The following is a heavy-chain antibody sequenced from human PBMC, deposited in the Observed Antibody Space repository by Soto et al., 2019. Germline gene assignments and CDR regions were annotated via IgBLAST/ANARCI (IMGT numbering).Heavy chain of an antibody. D-gene: IGHD2-8*01. CDR1: GFTVSSNY. CDR3: ARDGEMVAHDALDI. J-gene: IGHJ3*02. CDR2: IYSGGST. Sequence: EVQLVESGGGLVQPGGSLRLSCAASGFTVSSNYMSWVRQAPGKGLEWVSVIYSGGSTYYADSVTGRFTISRDNSKNTRDLAMNSRRAEDTAGYYWARDGEMVAHDALDIWVQGTMVTVSS. V-gene: IGHV3-66*01.